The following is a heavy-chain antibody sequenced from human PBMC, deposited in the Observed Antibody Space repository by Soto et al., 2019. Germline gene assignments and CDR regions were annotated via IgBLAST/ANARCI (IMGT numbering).Heavy chain of an antibody. CDR1: GYTFTNYG. CDR3: ARGLRPPYYYYMDV. D-gene: IGHD5-12*01. Sequence: ASVKVSCKASGYTFTNYGISWVRQAPGQGLEWMGWISAYNGNTNYAQKLQGRVTMTTDTSTSTAYMELRSLRSDDTAVYYCARGLRPPYYYYMDVWGKGTTVTVSS. CDR2: ISAYNGNT. V-gene: IGHV1-18*01. J-gene: IGHJ6*03.